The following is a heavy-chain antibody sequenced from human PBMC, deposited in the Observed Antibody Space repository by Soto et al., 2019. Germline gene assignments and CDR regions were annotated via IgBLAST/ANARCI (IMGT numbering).Heavy chain of an antibody. CDR2: ISWNSGSI. V-gene: IGHV3-9*01. J-gene: IGHJ3*02. CDR3: AKDIDRSPDAFDI. Sequence: ESGGGLVQPGRSLRLSCAASGFTFDDYAMHWVRQAPGKGLEWVSGISWNSGSIGYADSVKGRFTISRDNAKNSLYLQMNSLRAEDTALYYCAKDIDRSPDAFDIWGQGTMVTVSS. CDR1: GFTFDDYA. D-gene: IGHD3-9*01.